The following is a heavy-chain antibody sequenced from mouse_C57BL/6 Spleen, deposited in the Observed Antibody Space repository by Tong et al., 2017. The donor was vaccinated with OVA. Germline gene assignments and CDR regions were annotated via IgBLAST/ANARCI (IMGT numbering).Heavy chain of an antibody. CDR1: GYTFTSYW. CDR3: ERDLYDGYPCAY. Sequence: VQLQESGAELVKPGASVKLSCKASGYTFTSYWMHWVKQRPGQGLEWIGMIHPNSGSTNYNEKFKSKATLTVDKSSSTAYMQLSSLTSEDSAVYYCERDLYDGYPCAYWGQGTLVTVSA. D-gene: IGHD2-3*01. J-gene: IGHJ3*01. V-gene: IGHV1-64*01. CDR2: IHPNSGST.